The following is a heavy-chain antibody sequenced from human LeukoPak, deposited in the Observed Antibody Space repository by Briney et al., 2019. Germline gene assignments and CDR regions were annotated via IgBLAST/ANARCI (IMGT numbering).Heavy chain of an antibody. CDR2: IIPILGTA. CDR3: GRGARPPHYYYYMDV. J-gene: IGHJ6*03. V-gene: IGHV1-69*04. Sequence: SVKVSCKASGYTFTSYGISWVRQAPGQGLEWMGRIIPILGTANYAQKFQGRVTISADKSTSTAYMELSSLRSEDTAVYYCGRGARPPHYYYYMDVWGKGTTVTVSS. CDR1: GYTFTSYG. D-gene: IGHD5-12*01.